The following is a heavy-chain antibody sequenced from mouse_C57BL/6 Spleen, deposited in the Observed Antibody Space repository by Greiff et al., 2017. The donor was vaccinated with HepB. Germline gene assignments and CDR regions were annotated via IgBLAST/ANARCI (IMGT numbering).Heavy chain of an antibody. CDR2: ISSGGSYT. D-gene: IGHD2-4*01. V-gene: IGHV5-6*02. CDR1: GFTFSSYG. J-gene: IGHJ2*01. Sequence: EVMLVESGGDLVKPGGSLKLSCAASGFTFSSYGMSWVRQTPDKRLEWVATISSGGSYTYYPDSVKGRFTISRDNAKNTLYLQMSILKSEDTAMYYCASLIYYDYDGGLFDYWGQGTTLTVSS. CDR3: ASLIYYDYDGGLFDY.